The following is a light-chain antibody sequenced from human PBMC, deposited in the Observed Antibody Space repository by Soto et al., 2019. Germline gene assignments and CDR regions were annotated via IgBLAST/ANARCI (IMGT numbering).Light chain of an antibody. J-gene: IGLJ2*01. V-gene: IGLV2-8*01. Sequence: QSALTQPPSASGSPGQSVTISCTGTSSDVGGYNYVSWYQQHPGKAPTLMIYEVSKRPSGVPDRFSGSKSGNTASLTVSGLQAEDEADYYCSSYAGSNIPVVFGGGTKLTVL. CDR1: SSDVGGYNY. CDR3: SSYAGSNIPVV. CDR2: EVS.